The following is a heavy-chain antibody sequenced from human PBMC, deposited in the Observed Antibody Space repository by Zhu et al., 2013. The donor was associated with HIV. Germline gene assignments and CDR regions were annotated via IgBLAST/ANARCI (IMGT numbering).Heavy chain of an antibody. J-gene: IGHJ6*02. CDR3: ARDGGAGWDYGDLDYYYYGMDV. Sequence: QVQLLQSGAEVKEPGSSVKVSCKASGGTFSSYAISWVRQAPGQGLEWMGGIIPIFGTANYAQKFQGRVTITADESTSTAYMELSSLRSEDTAVYYCARDGGAGWDYGDLDYYYYGMDVWGQGTTVTVSS. CDR2: IIPIFGTA. D-gene: IGHD4-17*01. CDR1: GGTFSSYA. V-gene: IGHV1-69*01.